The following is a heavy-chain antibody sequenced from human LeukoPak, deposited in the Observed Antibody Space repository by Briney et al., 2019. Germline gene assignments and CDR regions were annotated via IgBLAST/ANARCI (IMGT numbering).Heavy chain of an antibody. CDR1: GFTFSNAW. CDR2: IKSKTDGGTT. Sequence: GGSLRLSCAASGFTFSNAWMSWVRQAPGKGLEWVGRIKSKTDGGTTDYAAPVKGRFTISRDDSKNTLYLQMNSLKTEDTAVYYCTTDAYYYDSSGYYYVSYYFDYWGQGTLVTVSS. V-gene: IGHV3-15*01. CDR3: TTDAYYYDSSGYYYVSYYFDY. D-gene: IGHD3-22*01. J-gene: IGHJ4*02.